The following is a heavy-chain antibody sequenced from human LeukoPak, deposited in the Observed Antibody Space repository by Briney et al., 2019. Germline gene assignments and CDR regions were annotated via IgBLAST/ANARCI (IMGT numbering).Heavy chain of an antibody. J-gene: IGHJ5*02. V-gene: IGHV3-9*01. CDR1: GFTYDDYA. D-gene: IGHD5-12*01. CDR2: INWNNGSI. Sequence: PGGSLTLSCAVSGFTYDDYAMHWLRQAPGKGLVWGLGINWNNGSIGYALSVKGRFTISRDTAKNSLYLQMNSLRAEDAAFYYWAKDSKYGSSGYELRFDPWGQGTLVTVSS. CDR3: AKDSKYGSSGYELRFDP.